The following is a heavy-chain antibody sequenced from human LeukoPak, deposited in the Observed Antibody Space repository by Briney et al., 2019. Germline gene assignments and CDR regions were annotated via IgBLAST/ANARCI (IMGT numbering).Heavy chain of an antibody. CDR3: ARDRYGDGFAHLDY. V-gene: IGHV1-2*02. Sequence: ASVKVSCKASGCSFTSYAIHWVRQAPGQGLEWMGWIPPGGGTNYAQKFQGRVAITWDTSLTTAYMDLSRLTSDDTAVYYCARDRYGDGFAHLDYWGQGALVTVSS. J-gene: IGHJ4*02. D-gene: IGHD5-24*01. CDR1: GCSFTSYA. CDR2: IPPGGGT.